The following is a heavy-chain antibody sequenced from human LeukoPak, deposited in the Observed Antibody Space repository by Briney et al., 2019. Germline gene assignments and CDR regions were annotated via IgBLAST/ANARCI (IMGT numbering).Heavy chain of an antibody. D-gene: IGHD4-11*01. CDR1: GFTFSSYG. V-gene: IGHV3-30*18. J-gene: IGHJ4*02. CDR3: AKDDPNDYKPWIY. Sequence: GGSLRLSCAASGFTFSSYGMHWVRQAPGKGLEWVAVISYDGSNKYYADSVKGRFTISRDNSKNTLYLQMNSLRADDTAVYYCAKDDPNDYKPWIYWGQGTLVIVSS. CDR2: ISYDGSNK.